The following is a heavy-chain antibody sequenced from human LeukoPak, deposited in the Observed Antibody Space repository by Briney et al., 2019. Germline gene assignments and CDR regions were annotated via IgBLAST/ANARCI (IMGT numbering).Heavy chain of an antibody. CDR1: GGSISSSSYY. J-gene: IGHJ4*02. CDR2: LYYSVST. Sequence: TPESPSLTCTVSGGSISSSSYYRGWVRQPPGKGLEWIGSLYYSVSTYYNPSLKSRVTISVDTSKNQFSLKLSSVTAADTAVYYCARSLWFGETNGALEFDYWGQGTLVTVSS. D-gene: IGHD3-10*01. CDR3: ARSLWFGETNGALEFDY. V-gene: IGHV4-39*01.